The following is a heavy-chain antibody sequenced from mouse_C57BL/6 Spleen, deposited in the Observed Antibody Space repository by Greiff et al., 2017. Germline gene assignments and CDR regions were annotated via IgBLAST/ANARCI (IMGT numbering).Heavy chain of an antibody. CDR2: IWWDDDK. Sequence: QVTLKESGPGILQPSQTLSLTCSFSGFSLSTSGMGVGRIRQPPGQGLEWLAHIWWDDDKYYNPALQSLLTISNDTSKNQVFLMIANVSTADTATYYCARIPHYGNFLYYAMDFWGPGTSVTVSS. J-gene: IGHJ4*01. V-gene: IGHV8-8*01. D-gene: IGHD2-1*01. CDR3: ARIPHYGNFLYYAMDF. CDR1: GFSLSTSGMG.